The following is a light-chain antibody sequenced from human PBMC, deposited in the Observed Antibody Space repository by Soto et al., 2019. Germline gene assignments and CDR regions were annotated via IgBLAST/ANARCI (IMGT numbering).Light chain of an antibody. V-gene: IGKV1-12*02. CDR1: QDISTW. J-gene: IGKJ1*01. CDR3: QQANSFPST. Sequence: DIQMTQSPSSVSASVGDRVTITCRASQDISTWLAWYQQKPGEAPKLLISAASSLQTGVPSRFSGSGSATDFTLTISSLQPEDFATYFCQQANSFPSTFGQGTKVEV. CDR2: AAS.